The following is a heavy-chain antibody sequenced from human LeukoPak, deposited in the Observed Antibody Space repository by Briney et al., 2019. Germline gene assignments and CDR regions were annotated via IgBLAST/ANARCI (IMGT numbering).Heavy chain of an antibody. V-gene: IGHV3-21*01. CDR2: ISSSSSYI. D-gene: IGHD3-22*01. CDR1: GFTSSSYS. CDR3: ARDKSGLNYYDSSGSIDAFDI. J-gene: IGHJ3*02. Sequence: GGSLRLSCAASGFTSSSYSMNWVRQAPGKGLEWVSSISSSSSYIYYADSVKGRFTISRDNAKNSLYLQMNSLRAEDTAVYYCARDKSGLNYYDSSGSIDAFDIWGQGTMVTVSS.